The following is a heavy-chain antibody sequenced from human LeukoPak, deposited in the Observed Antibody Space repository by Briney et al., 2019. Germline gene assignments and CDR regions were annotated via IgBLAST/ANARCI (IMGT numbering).Heavy chain of an antibody. CDR1: GFTFDDYA. CDR2: ISWNSGSI. V-gene: IGHV3-9*03. D-gene: IGHD3-16*01. Sequence: GGSLRLSCAASGFTFDDYAMHWVRQAPGKGLEWVSGISWNSGSIGYADSVKGRFTISRDNAKNSLYLQMNRLRAEDMALYYCAGGTSNWFDPWGQGTLVTVSS. CDR3: AGGTSNWFDP. J-gene: IGHJ5*02.